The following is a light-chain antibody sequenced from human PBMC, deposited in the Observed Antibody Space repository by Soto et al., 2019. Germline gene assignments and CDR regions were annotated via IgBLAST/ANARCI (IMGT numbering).Light chain of an antibody. Sequence: DIQMTQSPSTLSASVGDRVTITCLADQSITRWLAWFQQKPGKAPSLLIYDATNLQPGVPSRFSGSGSGTEFTLTISSLQPDDFATYYCQQYNGYSHSFGQGTKV. CDR3: QQYNGYSHS. V-gene: IGKV1-5*01. CDR2: DAT. CDR1: QSITRW. J-gene: IGKJ2*01.